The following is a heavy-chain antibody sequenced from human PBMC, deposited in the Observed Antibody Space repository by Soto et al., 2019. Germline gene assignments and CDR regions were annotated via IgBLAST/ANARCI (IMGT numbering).Heavy chain of an antibody. CDR1: GFTFSSYE. J-gene: IGHJ6*02. CDR2: ISSSGSTI. D-gene: IGHD6-13*01. Sequence: GGSLRLSCAASGFTFSSYEMNWVRQAPGKGLEWVSYISSSGSTIYYADSVKGRFTISRDNAKNSLYLQMNSLRAEDTAVYYCARXSSLRRVYYYYYYGMDVWGQGTTVTVSS. V-gene: IGHV3-48*03. CDR3: ARXSSLRRVYYYYYYGMDV.